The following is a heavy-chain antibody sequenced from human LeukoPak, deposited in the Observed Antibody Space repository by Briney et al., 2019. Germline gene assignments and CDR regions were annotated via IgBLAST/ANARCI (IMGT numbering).Heavy chain of an antibody. CDR3: TRNHYYDSSYFDY. CDR2: IRSKAYGGTT. CDR1: GGSFSGYY. Sequence: LSLTCAVYGGSFSGYYWSWFRQAPGKGLEWVGFIRSKAYGGTTEYAASVKGRFTISRDDSKSIAYLQMNSLKTEDTAVYYCTRNHYYDSSYFDYWGQGTLVTVSS. J-gene: IGHJ4*02. V-gene: IGHV3-49*03. D-gene: IGHD3-22*01.